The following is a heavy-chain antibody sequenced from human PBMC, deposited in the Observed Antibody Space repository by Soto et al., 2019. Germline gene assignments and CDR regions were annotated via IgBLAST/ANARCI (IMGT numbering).Heavy chain of an antibody. CDR2: IDEYGSTI. V-gene: IGHV3-74*01. J-gene: IGHJ4*02. D-gene: IGHD3-10*01. Sequence: GGSLRLSCAASGFSFARYGMSWVRQAPGKGLEWVSRIDEYGSTINYADSVKGRFTISRDNARNTLYLEMNSLRAEDTALYYCTRDIGGKGAYWGPGTLVTVSS. CDR3: TRDIGGKGAY. CDR1: GFSFARYG.